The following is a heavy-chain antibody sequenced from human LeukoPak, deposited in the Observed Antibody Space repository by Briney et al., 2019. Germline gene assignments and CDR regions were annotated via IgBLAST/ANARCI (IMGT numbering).Heavy chain of an antibody. J-gene: IGHJ4*02. CDR1: GFTFSSYA. CDR2: ISGSGGST. V-gene: IGHV3-23*01. Sequence: PGGSLRLSCAASGFTFSSYAMSWVRQAPGKGLEWVSAISGSGGSTYYADSVKGRFTISRDNSKNTLYLQMNSLRAEDTAVYYCAKGAKRSYGYVWGSYTTQDYWGRGTLVTVSS. CDR3: AKGAKRSYGYVWGSYTTQDY. D-gene: IGHD3-16*01.